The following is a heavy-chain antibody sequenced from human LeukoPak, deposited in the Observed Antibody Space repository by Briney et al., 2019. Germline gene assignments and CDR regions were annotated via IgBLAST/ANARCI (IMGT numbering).Heavy chain of an antibody. CDR3: TTRGGDTLMRTEAFDY. V-gene: IGHV1-2*02. J-gene: IGHJ4*02. D-gene: IGHD3-16*01. CDR2: MNPDSGGT. CDR1: GYTFTDYY. Sequence: ASVKVSCTASGYTFTDYYIHWVRQAPGQGLEWMGWMNPDSGGTNYAQKFKGRVTMTRDTSINTAYMDLRRLTSDDTAIYYCTTRGGDTLMRTEAFDYWGLGTLVTVSS.